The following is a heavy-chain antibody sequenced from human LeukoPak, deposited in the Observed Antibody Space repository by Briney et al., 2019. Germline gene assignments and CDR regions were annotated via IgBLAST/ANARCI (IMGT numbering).Heavy chain of an antibody. D-gene: IGHD3-3*01. CDR1: GYTFTNYA. V-gene: IGHV1-3*01. CDR2: INAGNGNT. J-gene: IGHJ4*02. CDR3: ASPVKYYDTWSGYPPFDY. Sequence: ASVKVSCKASGYTFTNYAIHWVRQAPGQRLEWMGWINAGNGNTEYSQKFQGRVTITSDTSASTAYMELSSLRSEDTAIYYCASPVKYYDTWSGYPPFDYWGQGTLVTVSS.